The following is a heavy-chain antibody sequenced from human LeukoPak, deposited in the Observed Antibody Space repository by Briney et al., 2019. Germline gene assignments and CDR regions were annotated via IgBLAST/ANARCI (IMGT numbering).Heavy chain of an antibody. D-gene: IGHD3-10*01. CDR1: GGSLSGYY. CDR3: ARLGSVGYYNYQYMDI. J-gene: IGHJ6*03. CDR2: INDIGNT. V-gene: IGHV4-34*01. Sequence: SETLSLTCVVYGGSLSGYYWSWIRQPPGKGLEWIGEINDIGNTNYDPSLRSRVTISVDTSKNQFSLSLTSATAADTAVYFCARLGSVGYYNYQYMDIWGNGTTVTVSS.